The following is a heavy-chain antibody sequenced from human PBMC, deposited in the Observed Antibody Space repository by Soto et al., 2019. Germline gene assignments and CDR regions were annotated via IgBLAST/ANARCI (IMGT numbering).Heavy chain of an antibody. V-gene: IGHV1-3*01. CDR3: ARDPHYDYVWGSYRHGGFEP. D-gene: IGHD3-16*02. Sequence: QVQLVQSGAEVKKPGASVKVSCKASGYTFTSYAMHWVRQAPGQRLEWMGWINAGNGNTKYSQKVQGRVTITRDTSASTAYMELSSLRSEDTAVYYCARDPHYDYVWGSYRHGGFEPWGQGTLVTVSS. J-gene: IGHJ5*02. CDR1: GYTFTSYA. CDR2: INAGNGNT.